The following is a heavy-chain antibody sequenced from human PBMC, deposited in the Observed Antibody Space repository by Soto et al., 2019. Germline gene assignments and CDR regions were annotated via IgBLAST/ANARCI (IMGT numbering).Heavy chain of an antibody. V-gene: IGHV3-74*01. CDR1: GFTFANHW. Sequence: GSLILSFAVSGFTFANHWMHWVRQAPGKGLEWVSRMNSDGSTTDYADSVKGRFTVSRDNAKNTLYLQMNSLRAEDTAVYYCATAEVDYWGPGTLVTVSS. CDR3: ATAEVDY. J-gene: IGHJ4*02. CDR2: MNSDGSTT.